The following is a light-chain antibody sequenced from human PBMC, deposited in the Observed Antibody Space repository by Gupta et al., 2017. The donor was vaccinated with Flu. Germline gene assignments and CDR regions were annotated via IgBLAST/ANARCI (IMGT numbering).Light chain of an antibody. J-gene: IGKJ2*01. V-gene: IGKV3-20*01. CDR2: GAS. Sequence: EIVLTQSPGTLSLSPGERATLSCRASQSVSSSYLAWYQQKPGQAPRLLIYGASSRATGIPDRFSGSGSGKDFTLTVSKREPEDCAVYYWQQHGSSPPYTFGQGTKLEIK. CDR3: QQHGSSPPYT. CDR1: QSVSSSY.